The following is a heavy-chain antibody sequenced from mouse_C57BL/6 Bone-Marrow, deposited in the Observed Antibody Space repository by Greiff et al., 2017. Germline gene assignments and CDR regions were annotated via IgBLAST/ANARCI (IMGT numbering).Heavy chain of an antibody. J-gene: IGHJ4*01. CDR2: IYPGNSDT. V-gene: IGHV1-5*01. CDR3: TRPPSPIGYAMDY. D-gene: IGHD6-1*01. Sequence: VQLQQSGPVLARPGASVKMSCKTSGYTFTSYWMHWVKQRPGPGLEWIGAIYPGNSDTSYNQKFKGKAKLTAVTSASTAYMELSSLTNEDSAVYYCTRPPSPIGYAMDYWGQGTSVTVSS. CDR1: GYTFTSYW.